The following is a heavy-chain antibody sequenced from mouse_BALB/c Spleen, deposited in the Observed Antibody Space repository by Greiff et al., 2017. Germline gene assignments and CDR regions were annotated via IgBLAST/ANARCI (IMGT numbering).Heavy chain of an antibody. CDR2: ISYSGST. V-gene: IGHV3-8*02. Sequence: EVKLMESGPSLVKPSQTLSLTCSVTGDSITSGYWNWIRKFPGNKLEYMGYISYSGSTYYNPSLKSRISITRDTSKNQYYLQLNSVTTEDTATYYCARSYGSSYYFDYWGQGTTLTVSS. D-gene: IGHD1-1*01. J-gene: IGHJ2*01. CDR3: ARSYGSSYYFDY. CDR1: GDSITSGY.